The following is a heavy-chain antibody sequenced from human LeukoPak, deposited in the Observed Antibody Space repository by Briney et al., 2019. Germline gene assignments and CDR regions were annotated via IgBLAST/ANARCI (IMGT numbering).Heavy chain of an antibody. Sequence: PGGSLRLSCAASGFTFSSYEMNWVRQAPGKGLEWVSYISSSGSTIHYADSVKGRFTISRDNAKNSLYLQMNSLRAEDTAVYYCARVDSNEFDYWGQGTLVTVSS. CDR1: GFTFSSYE. V-gene: IGHV3-48*03. J-gene: IGHJ4*02. D-gene: IGHD3/OR15-3a*01. CDR3: ARVDSNEFDY. CDR2: ISSSGSTI.